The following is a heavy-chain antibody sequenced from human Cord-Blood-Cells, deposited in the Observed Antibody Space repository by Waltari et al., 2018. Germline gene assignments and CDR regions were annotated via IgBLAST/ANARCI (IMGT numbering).Heavy chain of an antibody. Sequence: EVQLVQSGAEVKKPGESRKIPCKGSGASFTSYWIDWVRAPPGTGLEWMGIIYPGDSDTGYSPSFQGQVTISADKSISTAYLQWSSLKASDTAMYYCARAATYYYGSGSSRNWFDPWGQGTLVTVSS. CDR3: ARAATYYYGSGSSRNWFDP. D-gene: IGHD3-10*01. J-gene: IGHJ5*02. V-gene: IGHV5-51*01. CDR2: IYPGDSDT. CDR1: GASFTSYW.